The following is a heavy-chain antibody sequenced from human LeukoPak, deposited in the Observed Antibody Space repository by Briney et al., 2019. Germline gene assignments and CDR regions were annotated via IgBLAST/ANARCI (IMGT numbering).Heavy chain of an antibody. Sequence: AGGSLRLSCAASGFTFSSYGMHWVRQAPGKGLEWVAVISYDGSNKYYADSVKGRFTISRDNSKNTLYLQMNSLRAEDTAVYYCAREGPLRYFDCPDYWGQGTLVTVSS. CDR1: GFTFSSYG. CDR2: ISYDGSNK. J-gene: IGHJ4*02. V-gene: IGHV3-30*03. D-gene: IGHD3-9*01. CDR3: AREGPLRYFDCPDY.